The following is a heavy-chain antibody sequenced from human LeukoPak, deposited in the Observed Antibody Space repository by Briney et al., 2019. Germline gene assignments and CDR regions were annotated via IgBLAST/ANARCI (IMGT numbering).Heavy chain of an antibody. Sequence: SETLSLTCTVSGGSISSSSYYWSWIRQPAGKGLEWIGRIYTSGSTNYNPSLKSRVTISVDTSKNQFSLKLSSVTAADTAVYCCARDRGYCSGGSCYSAHDAFDIWGQGTMVTVSS. J-gene: IGHJ3*02. CDR3: ARDRGYCSGGSCYSAHDAFDI. V-gene: IGHV4-61*02. D-gene: IGHD2-15*01. CDR2: IYTSGST. CDR1: GGSISSSSYY.